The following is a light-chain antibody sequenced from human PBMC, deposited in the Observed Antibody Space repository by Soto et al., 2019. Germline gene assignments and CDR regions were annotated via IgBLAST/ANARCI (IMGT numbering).Light chain of an antibody. V-gene: IGKV1-5*03. Sequence: DIQMTQSPSTLSASLGDRVTITCRASQSISSWLAWYQQKPGKAPKLLIYMASSLESGVPSRFSGSGSGTEFTLTISSLQPDDFATYCRQQYNTFPRTFGQGTKVEIK. CDR3: QQYNTFPRT. J-gene: IGKJ1*01. CDR2: MAS. CDR1: QSISSW.